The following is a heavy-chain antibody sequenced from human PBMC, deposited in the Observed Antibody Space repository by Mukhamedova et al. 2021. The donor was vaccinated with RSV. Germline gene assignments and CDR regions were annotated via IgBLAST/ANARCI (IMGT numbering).Heavy chain of an antibody. CDR3: ARATTNYYYFYMDV. J-gene: IGHJ6*03. V-gene: IGHV4-4*07. D-gene: IGHD1-14*01. Sequence: TNYNPSLTGRVTMSVDPSKNQFSLKLTSVTAADTAVYYCARATTNYYYFYMDVWDSGTPVNVSS. CDR2: T.